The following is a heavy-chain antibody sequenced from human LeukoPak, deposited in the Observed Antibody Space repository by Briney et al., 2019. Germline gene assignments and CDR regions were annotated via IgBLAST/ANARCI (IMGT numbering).Heavy chain of an antibody. CDR2: ISGSGGST. CDR1: GFTFSSYA. V-gene: IGHV3-23*01. J-gene: IGHJ4*02. CDR3: AKDSPLAVRGVIFDY. D-gene: IGHD3-10*01. Sequence: GGSLRLSCAASGFTFSSYAMTWVRQAPGKGLEWVSGISGSGGSTYYADSVKGRFTISRDNSKNTLYLQMNSLRAEDTAVYYCAKDSPLAVRGVIFDYWGQGTLVTVSS.